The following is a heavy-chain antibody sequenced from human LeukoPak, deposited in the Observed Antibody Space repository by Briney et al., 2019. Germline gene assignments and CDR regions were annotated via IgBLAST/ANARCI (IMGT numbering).Heavy chain of an antibody. D-gene: IGHD6-13*01. Sequence: ASVKVSRKASGYTFTSYGISWVRQAPGQGLEWMGWISAYNGNTNYAQKLQGRVTMTTDTSTSTAYMELRSLRSDDTAVYYCARDPGIAAAGTGYFQHWGQGTLVTVSS. V-gene: IGHV1-18*01. J-gene: IGHJ1*01. CDR1: GYTFTSYG. CDR3: ARDPGIAAAGTGYFQH. CDR2: ISAYNGNT.